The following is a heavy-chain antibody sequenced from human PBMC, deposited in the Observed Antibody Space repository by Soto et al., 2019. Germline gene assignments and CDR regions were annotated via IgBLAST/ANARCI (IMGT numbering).Heavy chain of an antibody. J-gene: IGHJ6*02. Sequence: QVQLVESGGGVVQPGRSLRLSCAASGFTFSSYGMHWVRQAPGKGLEWVAVIWYDGSNKYYADSVKGRFTISRDNSKNTLYLQMNSLRAEDTAVYYYAREEGSSWFHYYYYYGMDVWGQGTTVTVSS. CDR3: AREEGSSWFHYYYYYGMDV. CDR1: GFTFSSYG. D-gene: IGHD6-13*01. V-gene: IGHV3-33*01. CDR2: IWYDGSNK.